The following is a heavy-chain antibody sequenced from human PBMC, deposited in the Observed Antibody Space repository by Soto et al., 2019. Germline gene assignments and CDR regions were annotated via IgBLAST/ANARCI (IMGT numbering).Heavy chain of an antibody. J-gene: IGHJ4*02. CDR3: TRDRRIFDY. CDR2: IRSKAYGGTA. V-gene: IGHV3-49*04. CDR1: GFTFGDYA. Sequence: GGSLRLSCTASGFTFGDYAMSWVRQAPGKGLEWVGFIRSKAYGGTAEYAASVKGRFTISRDDSKSIAYLQMNSLKTEDTAVYYCTRDRRIFDYWGQGTLVTVSS. D-gene: IGHD3-10*01.